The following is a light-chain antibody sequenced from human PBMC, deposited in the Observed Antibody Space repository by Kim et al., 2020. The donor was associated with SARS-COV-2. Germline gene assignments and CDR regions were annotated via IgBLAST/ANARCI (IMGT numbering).Light chain of an antibody. Sequence: EIVMTQSPATLSVFPGGRATLSCRASQSVSYKLSWYQQKPGRAPTLLIYSASTRAAGVPAGFSGSGSGTDFTLTINNLQSEDFAFYYCAQHNDWPHTLGQET. V-gene: IGKV3-15*01. J-gene: IGKJ2*01. CDR3: AQHNDWPHT. CDR2: SAS. CDR1: QSVSYK.